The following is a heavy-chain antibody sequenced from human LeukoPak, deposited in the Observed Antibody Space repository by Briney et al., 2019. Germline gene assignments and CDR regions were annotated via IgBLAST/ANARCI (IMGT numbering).Heavy chain of an antibody. CDR1: GFTVSTNY. J-gene: IGHJ4*02. V-gene: IGHV3-53*04. D-gene: IGHD3-16*01. CDR2: IYSDGTT. CDR3: ARALNVGLLHFDS. Sequence: GGSLRLSCAASGFTVSTNYLSWVRQAPGKGLEWVSIIYSDGTTYYADSVKGRFTISRHNSENTLYLQMNSLRVEDTAVYYCARALNVGLLHFDSWGQGTLVIVSS.